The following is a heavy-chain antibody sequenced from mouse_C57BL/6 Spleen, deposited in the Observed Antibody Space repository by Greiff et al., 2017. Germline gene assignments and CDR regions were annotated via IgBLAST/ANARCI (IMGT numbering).Heavy chain of an antibody. CDR2: IYTGDGDT. Sequence: QVHVKQSGAELVKPGASVKISCKASGYAFSCYWMNWVKQRPGKGLEWIGQIYTGDGDTNYNGQFQGKATLTADKSSSTAYMLLSSLTSEDSAVYFCGRSLTGGFAYWGQGTLVTVAA. V-gene: IGHV1-80*01. CDR3: GRSLTGGFAY. J-gene: IGHJ3*01. CDR1: GYAFSCYW. D-gene: IGHD4-1*01.